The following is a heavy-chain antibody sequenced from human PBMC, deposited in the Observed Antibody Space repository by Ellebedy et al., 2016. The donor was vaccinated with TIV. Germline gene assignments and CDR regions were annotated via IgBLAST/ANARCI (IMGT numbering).Heavy chain of an antibody. J-gene: IGHJ4*02. Sequence: GESLKISCAASGFTFNIYWMSWVRQAPGKGLVWVSRINPDGSTTNYADSVKGRFTISRDNAKNTLYLQMNSLRAEDTAVYYCARSAYYGGKGYYYDFWGQGTLVTVSS. CDR2: INPDGSTT. V-gene: IGHV3-74*01. CDR1: GFTFNIYW. D-gene: IGHD4-23*01. CDR3: ARSAYYGGKGYYYDF.